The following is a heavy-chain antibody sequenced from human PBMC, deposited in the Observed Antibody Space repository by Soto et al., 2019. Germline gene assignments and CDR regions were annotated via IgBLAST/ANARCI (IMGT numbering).Heavy chain of an antibody. Sequence: PSETLSLTCTVSGGSISSGGYYWSWIRQHPGKGLEWIGYIYYSGSTNYNPSLKSRVTISVDTSKNQFSLKLSSVTAADTAVYYCARLDFWSGYYLYDYWGQGTLVTVSS. J-gene: IGHJ4*02. D-gene: IGHD3-3*01. CDR3: ARLDFWSGYYLYDY. CDR2: IYYSGST. CDR1: GGSISSGGYY. V-gene: IGHV4-31*03.